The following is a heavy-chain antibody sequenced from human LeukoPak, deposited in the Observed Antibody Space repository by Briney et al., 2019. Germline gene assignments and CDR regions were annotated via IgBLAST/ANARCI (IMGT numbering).Heavy chain of an antibody. J-gene: IGHJ4*02. CDR2: ISAYNGNT. D-gene: IGHD2-2*01. V-gene: IGHV1-18*01. CDR1: GYTFTSYG. Sequence: ASVTVSFKASGYTFTSYGISWVRQAPGQGLEWLGWISAYNGNTNYAQKLQGRVTMTTDTSTSTAYMELRSLRSDDTAVYYCARGRIVVPSGTYYFDYWGQGTLVTVSS. CDR3: ARGRIVVPSGTYYFDY.